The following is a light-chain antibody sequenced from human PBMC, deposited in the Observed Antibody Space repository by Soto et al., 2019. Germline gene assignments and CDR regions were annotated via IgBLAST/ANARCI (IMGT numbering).Light chain of an antibody. CDR3: QRYGSSPALFT. CDR2: GAS. Sequence: EIVLTQSPGSLSLSPGERATLSCRASQSVTNNYLAWYQQKAGQAPRLLIYGASTRATAIPDRFSGSGSGADFTPTISRLEPEDFAVYYCQRYGSSPALFTFGPGTKVDIK. V-gene: IGKV3-20*01. J-gene: IGKJ3*01. CDR1: QSVTNNY.